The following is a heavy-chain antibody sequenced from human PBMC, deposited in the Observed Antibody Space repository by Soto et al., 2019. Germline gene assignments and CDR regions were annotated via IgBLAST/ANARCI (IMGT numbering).Heavy chain of an antibody. CDR3: GRGPXPRAPAGGTPYYYAMDV. CDR1: GYDFTAYD. CDR2: MNPINGAT. V-gene: IGHV1-8*02. Sequence: ASVKVSCKASGYDFTAYDINWVRQASGQGLEWRGWMNPINGATGTARRFQGRVSLSRNTATGTAYLELTSLRSDDTAVYYCGRGPXPRAPAGGTPYYYAMDVWGQGTTVTVSS. J-gene: IGHJ6*02. D-gene: IGHD6-13*01.